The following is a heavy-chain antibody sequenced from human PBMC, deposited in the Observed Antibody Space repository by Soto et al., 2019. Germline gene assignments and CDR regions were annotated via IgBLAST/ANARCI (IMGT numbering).Heavy chain of an antibody. Sequence: ASVKVSCKASGYSFTNYYMHWVRQAPGQGLEWMGVINPDGGRTSYVQRFQGRVTMTRDTSTSTVYMDLSSLRSEDTAVYYCAKGGRYCSGTSCYFNYWGQGTLVTVSS. D-gene: IGHD2-2*01. V-gene: IGHV1-46*03. CDR2: INPDGGRT. CDR3: AKGGRYCSGTSCYFNY. CDR1: GYSFTNYY. J-gene: IGHJ4*02.